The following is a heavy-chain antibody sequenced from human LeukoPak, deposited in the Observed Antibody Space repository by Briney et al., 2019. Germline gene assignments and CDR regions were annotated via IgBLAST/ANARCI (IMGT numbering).Heavy chain of an antibody. J-gene: IGHJ4*02. Sequence: PGGSLRLXCAASGFTFSSYSMNWVRKAPGKGLEWVSYITGSSSTIYYADSVKGRFTISRDNAKNSLYLQMNSLRAEDTAVYYCARALHYDFWSGYGYWGQGTLVTVSS. CDR1: GFTFSSYS. D-gene: IGHD3-3*01. V-gene: IGHV3-48*01. CDR2: ITGSSSTI. CDR3: ARALHYDFWSGYGY.